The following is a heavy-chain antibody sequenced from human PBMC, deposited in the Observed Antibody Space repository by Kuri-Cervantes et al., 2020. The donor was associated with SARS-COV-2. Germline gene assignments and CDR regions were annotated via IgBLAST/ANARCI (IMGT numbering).Heavy chain of an antibody. CDR2: ISYYGITK. CDR3: ARDTSPLGYCSSTSCYYDALDI. Sequence: GGSLRLSCAASGFSFNSVAMHWFRQAPGKGLEWVATISYYGITKYYADSVKGRFAISRDNSKDTLYLQMNSLRPEDMAVYYCARDTSPLGYCSSTSCYYDALDIWGQGTTVTVSS. CDR1: GFSFNSVA. J-gene: IGHJ3*02. V-gene: IGHV3-30*09. D-gene: IGHD2-2*01.